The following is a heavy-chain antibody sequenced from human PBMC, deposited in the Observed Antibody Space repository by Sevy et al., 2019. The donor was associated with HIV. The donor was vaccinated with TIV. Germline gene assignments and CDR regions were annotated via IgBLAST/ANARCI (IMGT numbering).Heavy chain of an antibody. CDR3: ACVRRRGSGGAMDF. V-gene: IGHV3-30-3*01. Sequence: GGSLRLSCAASGFTFSSYAMHWVRQAPGKGLEWVAVISYDGSNNYYANSVKGGFTISRDNSKDTLYLQMNSLRAEYTAVDYCACVRRRGSGGAMDFWGQGTLVTVSS. D-gene: IGHD3-10*01. CDR2: ISYDGSNN. J-gene: IGHJ4*02. CDR1: GFTFSSYA.